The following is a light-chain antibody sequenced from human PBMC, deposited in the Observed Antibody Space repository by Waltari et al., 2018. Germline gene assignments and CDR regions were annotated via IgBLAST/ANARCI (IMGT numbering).Light chain of an antibody. V-gene: IGKV3-11*01. Sequence: DIVLTQSPVTLSLSAGERATLSCRASESVFNYLAWYQQKPGQAPRLLIYDTSKRATAIPARFSGSGYGTDFTLTITNLEAEDFALYYCQQGSILPLTFGGGTKVEIK. CDR1: ESVFNY. CDR3: QQGSILPLT. J-gene: IGKJ4*01. CDR2: DTS.